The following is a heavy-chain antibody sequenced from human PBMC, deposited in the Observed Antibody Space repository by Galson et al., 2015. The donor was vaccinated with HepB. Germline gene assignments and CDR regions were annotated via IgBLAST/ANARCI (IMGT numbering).Heavy chain of an antibody. CDR2: TSTYNGDT. CDR3: AREVDQCDFDY. CDR1: GYTFTSYG. J-gene: IGHJ4*02. D-gene: IGHD1-26*01. Sequence: SVKVSCKASGYTFTSYGITWVRQAPGQGLEWMGWTSTYNGDTKYAQNLQGRVTMTTDTSTTTAYMELRSLRSADTAVYYCAREVDQCDFDYWGQGTLVTVSS. V-gene: IGHV1-18*04.